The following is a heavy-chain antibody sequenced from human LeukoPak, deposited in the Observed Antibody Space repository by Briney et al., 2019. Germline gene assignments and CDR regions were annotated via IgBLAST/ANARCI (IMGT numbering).Heavy chain of an antibody. CDR3: ARDLVGAPLSYYMDV. Sequence: GGSLRLSCAASGFTFSIYAMHWVRQAPGKGLEWVALIRYDGSIESSADSVKGRISISRDNSKNTVYLQINSLRTEDTAVYYCARDLVGAPLSYYMDVWGKGTTVTVSS. CDR2: IRYDGSIE. V-gene: IGHV3-30*02. J-gene: IGHJ6*03. CDR1: GFTFSIYA. D-gene: IGHD1-26*01.